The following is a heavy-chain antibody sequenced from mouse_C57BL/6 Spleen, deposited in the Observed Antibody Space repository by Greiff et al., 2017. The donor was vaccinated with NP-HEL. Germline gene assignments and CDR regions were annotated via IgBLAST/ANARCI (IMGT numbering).Heavy chain of an antibody. CDR1: GFTFSDYY. CDR2: INYDGSST. D-gene: IGHD1-1*01. J-gene: IGHJ1*03. Sequence: EVKLMESEGGLVQPGSSMKLSCTASGFTFSDYYMAWVRQVPEKGLEWVANINYDGSSTYYLDSLKSRFIISRDNAKNILYLQMSSLKSEDTATYYCARDGDYGSSLWYFDVWGTGTTVTVSS. V-gene: IGHV5-16*01. CDR3: ARDGDYGSSLWYFDV.